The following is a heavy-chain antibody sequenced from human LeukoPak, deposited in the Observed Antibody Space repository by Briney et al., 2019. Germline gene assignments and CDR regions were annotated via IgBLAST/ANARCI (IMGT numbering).Heavy chain of an antibody. CDR1: GFTFSNTW. J-gene: IGHJ4*02. Sequence: GGSLRLSCAASGFTFSNTWMTCARHAPGKGREGVGHINRKTDGGTTDYAAPVKGRFHVSRDDYKITPYLQMKSLRAEDRARYYCMGGGYLGNWGQGTLVTVSS. V-gene: IGHV3-15*01. D-gene: IGHD3-16*02. CDR3: MGGGYLGN. CDR2: INRKTDGGTT.